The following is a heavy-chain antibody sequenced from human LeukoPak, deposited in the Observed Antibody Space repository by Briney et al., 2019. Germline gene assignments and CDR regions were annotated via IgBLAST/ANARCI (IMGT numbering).Heavy chain of an antibody. CDR3: ARQRITMIVVPTPDAFDI. Sequence: GSLRLSCAASGFTFSSYAMSWVRQPPGKGLEWIGSIYYSGSTYYNPSLKSRVTISVDTSKNQFSLKLSSVTAADTAVYYCARQRITMIVVPTPDAFDIWGQGTMVTVSS. CDR1: GFTFSSYA. CDR2: IYYSGST. V-gene: IGHV4-39*01. D-gene: IGHD3-22*01. J-gene: IGHJ3*02.